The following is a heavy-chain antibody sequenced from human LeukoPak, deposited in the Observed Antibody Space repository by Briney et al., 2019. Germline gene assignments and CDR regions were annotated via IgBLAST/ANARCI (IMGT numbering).Heavy chain of an antibody. Sequence: GASVKVSCKASGGTFSSYAISWVRQAPGQGLEWMGGIIPIFGTANYAQKFQGRVTITADESTSTAYMELSSLRSEDTAVYYCARVFRHGGNVYWYFDLWGRGTLVTVSS. CDR2: IIPIFGTA. J-gene: IGHJ2*01. CDR3: ARVFRHGGNVYWYFDL. CDR1: GGTFSSYA. D-gene: IGHD4-23*01. V-gene: IGHV1-69*13.